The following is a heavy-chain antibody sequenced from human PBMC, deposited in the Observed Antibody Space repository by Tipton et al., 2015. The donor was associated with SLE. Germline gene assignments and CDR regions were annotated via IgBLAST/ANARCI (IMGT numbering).Heavy chain of an antibody. V-gene: IGHV3-49*04. CDR1: GFTFGDYV. CDR2: IRTRPFRGTT. D-gene: IGHD1-26*01. J-gene: IGHJ4*02. Sequence: SLRLSCSGSGFTFGDYVMSWVRQAPGKGLEWVGFIRTRPFRGTTEYAASVKGRFSISRDDSKSIAYLHMNALRTEDTAVYYCAILLGAPIWGRGTLVTVSS. CDR3: AILLGAPI.